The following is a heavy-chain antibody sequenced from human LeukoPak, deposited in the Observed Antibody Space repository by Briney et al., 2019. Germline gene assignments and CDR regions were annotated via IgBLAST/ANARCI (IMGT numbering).Heavy chain of an antibody. CDR2: IYYSGST. D-gene: IGHD3-22*01. J-gene: IGHJ4*02. Sequence: PSETLSLTCTVSGGSVSSGSYYWSWIRQPPGKGLEWIGYIYYSGSTNYNPSLKSRVTISVDTSKNQFSLKLSSVTAADTAVYYCARDGYYYDSSVPFSYWGQGTLVTVSS. CDR1: GGSVSSGSYY. CDR3: ARDGYYYDSSVPFSY. V-gene: IGHV4-61*01.